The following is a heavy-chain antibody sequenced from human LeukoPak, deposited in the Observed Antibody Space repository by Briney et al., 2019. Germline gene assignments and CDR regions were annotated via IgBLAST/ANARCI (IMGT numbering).Heavy chain of an antibody. Sequence: PGGSLRLSCAASGFTFSNAWMSWVRQAPGKGLEWVGRIKSKTDGGTTDYAAPVKGRFTISRDDSKNTLYLQMNSLKTEDTAVYYCTTDGYGSGSYYNPHYYGMDVWGQGTTVTVSS. D-gene: IGHD3-10*01. CDR2: IKSKTDGGTT. CDR1: GFTFSNAW. V-gene: IGHV3-15*01. J-gene: IGHJ6*02. CDR3: TTDGYGSGSYYNPHYYGMDV.